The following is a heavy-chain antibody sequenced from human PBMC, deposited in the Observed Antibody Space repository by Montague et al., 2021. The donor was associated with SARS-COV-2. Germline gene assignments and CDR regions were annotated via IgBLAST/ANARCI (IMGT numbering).Heavy chain of an antibody. D-gene: IGHD2-15*01. J-gene: IGHJ5*02. CDR1: GGSISSYY. V-gene: IGHV4-59*12. CDR2: IYYSGST. CDR3: ARASLEYCSGGRCYVGFDP. Sequence: SETLSLTCTVSGGSISSYYWSWIRQPPGKGLEWIGYIYYSGSTNXNPSLKSRVTISVDTSKNQLSLKLSSVTAADTAVYYCARASLEYCSGGRCYVGFDPWGQGTLVTVSS.